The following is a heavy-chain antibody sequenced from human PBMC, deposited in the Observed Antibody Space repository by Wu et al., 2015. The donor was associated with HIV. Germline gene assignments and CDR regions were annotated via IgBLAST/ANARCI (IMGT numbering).Heavy chain of an antibody. CDR2: INPNSGGT. V-gene: IGHV1-2*02. CDR1: GYTFSGYY. J-gene: IGHJ5*02. Sequence: QVQLVQSGAEVKKPGASVKVSCKASGYTFSGYYMHWVRQAPGQGLEWMGWINPNSGGTNYAQKFQGRVTMTRDTSISTAYMELSRLRSDDTAVYYCARSFLFRKLPAAIAVRPSGQGTLVTVSS. CDR3: ARSFLFRKLPAAIAVRP. D-gene: IGHD2-2*01.